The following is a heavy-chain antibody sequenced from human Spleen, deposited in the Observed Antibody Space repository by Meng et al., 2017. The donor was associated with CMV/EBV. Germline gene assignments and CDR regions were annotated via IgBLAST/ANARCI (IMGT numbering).Heavy chain of an antibody. V-gene: IGHV1-2*02. CDR3: SRVVPGIGIFGSVKVRWFGP. CDR1: GYSFTGYY. J-gene: IGHJ5*02. CDR2: INPNSGDT. D-gene: IGHD3-3*02. Sequence: ASVKVSCKASGYSFTGYYIYWVRQAPGQGVGWMGWINPNSGDTKYAQNFQGRGTMTRDTSISTAYMELSRLRSDDTAVYYGSRVVPGIGIFGSVKVRWFGPWGQGTLVTVSS.